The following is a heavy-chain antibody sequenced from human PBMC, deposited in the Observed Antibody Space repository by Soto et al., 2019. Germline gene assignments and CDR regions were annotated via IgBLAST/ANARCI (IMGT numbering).Heavy chain of an antibody. V-gene: IGHV1-18*01. CDR2: ISAYNGNT. Sequence: ASVKVSCKASGYTFTSYGISWVRQAPGQGLEWMGWISAYNGNTNYAQKLQGRVTMTTDTSTSTAYMELRSLRSDDTAVYYCAREDGILTGWYSPYYFDYWGQGTLVTVSS. J-gene: IGHJ4*02. CDR3: AREDGILTGWYSPYYFDY. D-gene: IGHD3-9*01. CDR1: GYTFTSYG.